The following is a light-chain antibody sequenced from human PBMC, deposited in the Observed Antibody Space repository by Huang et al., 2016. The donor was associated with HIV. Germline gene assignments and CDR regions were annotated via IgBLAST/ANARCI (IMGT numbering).Light chain of an antibody. Sequence: EIVMTQSPATLSVSPGERATLSCRASQSVSSNLSWYQQKPGQASRLLIYGASTRATGNPARFSGSGSGTEFTLTISSLQSEDFAVYYCQQYNNWLPWTFGQGTKVEIK. CDR1: QSVSSN. CDR2: GAS. J-gene: IGKJ1*01. CDR3: QQYNNWLPWT. V-gene: IGKV3-15*01.